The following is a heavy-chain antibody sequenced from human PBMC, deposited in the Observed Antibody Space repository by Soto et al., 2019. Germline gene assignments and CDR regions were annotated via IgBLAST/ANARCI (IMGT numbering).Heavy chain of an antibody. CDR3: ARVEGYGFDH. V-gene: IGHV4-61*01. CDR2: IYYSGST. D-gene: IGHD5-18*01. Sequence: SETLSLTCTVSGGSVSSGSYYWSWIRQPPGKGLEWIGYIYYSGSTNYNPSLKSRVTISVDTSKNQFSLKLSSVTAADTAVYYCARVEGYGFDHWGQGTLVTVSS. J-gene: IGHJ5*02. CDR1: GGSVSSGSYY.